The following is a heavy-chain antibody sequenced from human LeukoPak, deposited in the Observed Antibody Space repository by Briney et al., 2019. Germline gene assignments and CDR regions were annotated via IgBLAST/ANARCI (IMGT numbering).Heavy chain of an antibody. J-gene: IGHJ4*02. V-gene: IGHV4-39*07. Sequence: PSETLSLTCTVSGASIISDTYYWGWIRQPPGKGLELIGSIYYSGSTYYSPSLKSRVTMSVDTSTNQFSLKLISVTAADTALYYCARNFYASSGYYLDDFYFDFWGQGTLVTVSS. CDR3: ARNFYASSGYYLDDFYFDF. CDR1: GASIISDTYY. D-gene: IGHD3-22*01. CDR2: IYYSGST.